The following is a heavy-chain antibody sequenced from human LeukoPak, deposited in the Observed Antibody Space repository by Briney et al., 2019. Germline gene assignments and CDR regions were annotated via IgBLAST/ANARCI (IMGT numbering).Heavy chain of an antibody. V-gene: IGHV1-69*04. J-gene: IGHJ4*02. D-gene: IGHD5-24*01. Sequence: VKVSCKASGGTFSSYTISWVRQAPGRGLEWMGRIIPILGIANYAQKFQGRVTITADKSTSTAYMELSSLRSEDTAVYYCARETVRDGYNPASGYWGQGTLVTVSS. CDR1: GGTFSSYT. CDR3: ARETVRDGYNPASGY. CDR2: IIPILGIA.